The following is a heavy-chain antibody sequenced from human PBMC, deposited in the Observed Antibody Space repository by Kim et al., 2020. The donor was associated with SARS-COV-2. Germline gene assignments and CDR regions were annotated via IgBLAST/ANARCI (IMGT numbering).Heavy chain of an antibody. D-gene: IGHD6-19*01. V-gene: IGHV3-43D*03. CDR3: ARSSSGWSHFDY. CDR2: ISWDGGST. CDR1: GFTFDDYA. J-gene: IGHJ4*02. Sequence: GGSLRLSCAASGFTFDDYAMHWVRQAPGKGLEWVSLISWDGGSTYYADSVKGRFTISRDNSKNSLYLQMNSLRAEDTALYYCARSSSGWSHFDYWGQGTLVTVSP.